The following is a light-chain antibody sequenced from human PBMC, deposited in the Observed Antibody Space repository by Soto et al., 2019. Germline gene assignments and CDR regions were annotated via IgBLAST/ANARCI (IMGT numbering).Light chain of an antibody. V-gene: IGLV1-44*01. CDR1: SSNVGTNT. CDR3: AAWDDSLKGYV. J-gene: IGLJ1*01. Sequence: QSALTQPPSASAPPGQGVTSSCSGSSSNVGTNTVTWYQQLSVTAPKLLIYTDNFRSSGVPERFSGSKSGTSASLAISGLQSDDEADYYCAAWDDSLKGYVLGTGTKVTVL. CDR2: TDN.